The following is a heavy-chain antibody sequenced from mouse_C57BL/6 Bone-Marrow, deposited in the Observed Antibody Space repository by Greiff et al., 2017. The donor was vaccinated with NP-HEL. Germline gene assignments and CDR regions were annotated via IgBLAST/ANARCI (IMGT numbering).Heavy chain of an antibody. CDR1: GFTFSDYY. D-gene: IGHD1-1*01. CDR3: ARLGSSYFDY. Sequence: EVMLVESGGGLVQPGGSLKLSCAASGFTFSDYYMYWVRQTPEKRLEWVAYISNGGGSTYYPDTVKGRFTISRDNAKNTLYLQMSRLKSEDTAMYYCARLGSSYFDYWGQGTTLTVSS. J-gene: IGHJ2*01. CDR2: ISNGGGST. V-gene: IGHV5-12*01.